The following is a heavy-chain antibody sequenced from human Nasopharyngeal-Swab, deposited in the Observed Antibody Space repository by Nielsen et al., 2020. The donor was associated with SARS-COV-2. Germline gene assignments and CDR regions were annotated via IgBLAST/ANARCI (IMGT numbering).Heavy chain of an antibody. CDR2: IHYGGST. V-gene: IGHV4-59*01. J-gene: IGHJ4*02. CDR3: AGGRNYVYTHFYY. D-gene: IGHD1-7*01. CDR1: GGSISGYF. Sequence: SETLSLTCTVSGGSISGYFWSWVRQPPEKGLEWIGYIHYGGSTNYNPSLKSRVTISVDMSKNQFSLRLASVTAAATAVYYFAGGRNYVYTHFYYWGPGSLVTLSP.